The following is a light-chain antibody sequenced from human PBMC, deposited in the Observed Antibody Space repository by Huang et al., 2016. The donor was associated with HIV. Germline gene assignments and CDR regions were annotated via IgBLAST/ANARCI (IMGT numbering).Light chain of an antibody. V-gene: IGKV1-39*01. CDR1: QTSDTY. CDR2: AAS. CDR3: HQTFSNIET. J-gene: IGKJ2*01. Sequence: IQMTQSPSSLAASVGDRVTITCRASQTSDTYLNGYQQKPGIAPQRLIYAASTLHSGVPSRFTASGSGTDFTLTITSLQADDFATYYCHQTFSNIETFGQGTKLEIK.